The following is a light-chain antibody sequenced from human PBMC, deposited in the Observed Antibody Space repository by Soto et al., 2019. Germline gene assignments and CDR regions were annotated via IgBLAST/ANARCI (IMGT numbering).Light chain of an antibody. CDR3: AVWDDSLMGV. J-gene: IGLJ1*01. CDR1: SSNIGSNS. V-gene: IGLV1-44*01. CDR2: SNA. Sequence: QSILTQPPSVSGTPGQSVTVSCSGSSSNIGSNSVKWYQQFPGAAPKLPIYSNALRPSGVPDRFSGSKSGTSASLAISGLQPEDEADYYCAVWDDSLMGVFGGGTKLTVL.